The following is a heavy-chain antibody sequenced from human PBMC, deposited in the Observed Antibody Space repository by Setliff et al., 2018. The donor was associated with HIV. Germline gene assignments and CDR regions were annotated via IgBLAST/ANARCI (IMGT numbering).Heavy chain of an antibody. D-gene: IGHD1-7*01. CDR3: PRGGTMAEY. J-gene: IGHJ4*02. Sequence: TLSLTCTVSGGSMSSFYWSWIRQSPEKGLEWIGYIYYSGTTNYNPALESRVTIAVDTSKNQFSLRLTSVTSADTAVYYCPRGGTMAEYWGPGKVVTVSS. V-gene: IGHV4-59*01. CDR1: GGSMSSFY. CDR2: IYYSGTT.